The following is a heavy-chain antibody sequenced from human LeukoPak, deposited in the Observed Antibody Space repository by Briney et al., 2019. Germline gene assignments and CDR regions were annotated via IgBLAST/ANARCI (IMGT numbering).Heavy chain of an antibody. V-gene: IGHV3-21*01. CDR2: ISSSSYI. Sequence: GGSLRLSCAASGFTFSSYSMNWVRQAPGKGLEWVSSISSSSYIYYADSVKGRFTISRDNAKNSLYLQMNSLRAEDTAVYYCARDSAYSSSSGGAFDIWGQGTMVTVSS. J-gene: IGHJ3*02. D-gene: IGHD6-6*01. CDR3: ARDSAYSSSSGGAFDI. CDR1: GFTFSSYS.